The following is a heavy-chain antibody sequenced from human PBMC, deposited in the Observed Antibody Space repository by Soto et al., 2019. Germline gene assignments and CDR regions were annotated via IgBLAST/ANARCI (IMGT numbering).Heavy chain of an antibody. CDR1: GDSINSDNYY. J-gene: IGHJ4*02. CDR2: IYYRGNT. Sequence: QLQESGPGLVKPSETLSLTCSVSGDSINSDNYYWGWIRQPPGKGLEWIGSIYYRGNTYYNPSLKPLVTISLDKSKSQFSLKLNSVTAADSAVYFCARLEGLATISYYFDYWGQGTLVTVSS. CDR3: ARLEGLATISYYFDY. D-gene: IGHD3-9*01. V-gene: IGHV4-39*01.